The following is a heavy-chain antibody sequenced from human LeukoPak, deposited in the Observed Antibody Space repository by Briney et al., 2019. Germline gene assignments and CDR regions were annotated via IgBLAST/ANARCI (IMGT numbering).Heavy chain of an antibody. V-gene: IGHV3-49*03. D-gene: IGHD3-9*01. CDR1: GFTFGDYA. Sequence: GGSLRLSCTASGFTFGDYAMSWFRQAPGKGLEWVGFIRGKAYGGTTEYAASVKGRFTISRDDSKSIAYLQMNSLKTEDTAVYYCTRDTLLRYFDWFVPFDYWGQGTLVTVSS. CDR2: IRGKAYGGTT. J-gene: IGHJ4*02. CDR3: TRDTLLRYFDWFVPFDY.